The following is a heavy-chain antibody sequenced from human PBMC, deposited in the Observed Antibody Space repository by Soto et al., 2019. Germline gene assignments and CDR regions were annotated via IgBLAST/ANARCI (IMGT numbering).Heavy chain of an antibody. D-gene: IGHD6-6*01. V-gene: IGHV2-5*02. CDR2: IYWDDDK. Sequence: GPTLVNPTQTLTLTCTFSGFSLSTDDVGVGWIRQPPGKALDWLAVIYWDDDKRYSPSLKSRLTITKDTPKNQVLLTMTNMDPVDTATYFCARSKYSISSFDYWGQGALVTVSS. CDR3: ARSKYSISSFDY. J-gene: IGHJ4*02. CDR1: GFSLSTDDVG.